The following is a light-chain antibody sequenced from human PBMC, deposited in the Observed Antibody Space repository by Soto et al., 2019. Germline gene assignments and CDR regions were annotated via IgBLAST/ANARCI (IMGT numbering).Light chain of an antibody. V-gene: IGLV2-14*03. J-gene: IGLJ2*01. CDR1: STDVGGYNY. Sequence: QSVLTQPASVSGSPGQSITISCTGTSTDVGGYNYVSWYQHHPGKAPKLIIFDVSDRPSGVSNRFSGSKSGNTASLTISGLQAEDEADYYCNSYTSSSTLVVFGGGTKLTVL. CDR3: NSYTSSSTLVV. CDR2: DVS.